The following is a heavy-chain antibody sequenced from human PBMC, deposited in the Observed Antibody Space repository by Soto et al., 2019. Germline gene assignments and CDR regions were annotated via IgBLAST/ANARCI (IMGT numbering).Heavy chain of an antibody. CDR3: AKAQKLRYCSSTSCWFDP. V-gene: IGHV3-23*01. CDR2: ISGSGGST. Sequence: PGGSLRLSCAASGFTFSSYAMSWVRQAPGKGLEWVSAISGSGGSTYYADSVKGRFTISRDNSKNTLYLQMNSLRAEDTAVYYCAKAQKLRYCSSTSCWFDPWGQGTLVTVSS. CDR1: GFTFSSYA. D-gene: IGHD2-2*01. J-gene: IGHJ5*02.